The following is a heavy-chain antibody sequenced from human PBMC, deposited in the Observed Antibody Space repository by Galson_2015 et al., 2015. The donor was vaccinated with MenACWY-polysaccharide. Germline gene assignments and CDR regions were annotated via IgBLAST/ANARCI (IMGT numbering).Heavy chain of an antibody. CDR2: IDTSGTST. Sequence: SLRLSCAVSGFTFRSHDMNWVRQAPGKGLEWVSYIDTSGTSTKYADSVKGRFTISRDNAKNSLYLQMNSLRAEDTAVYFCARSFGSSLTYWGQGTLVTVSS. CDR1: GFTFRSHD. V-gene: IGHV3-48*03. CDR3: ARSFGSSLTY. J-gene: IGHJ1*01. D-gene: IGHD6-6*01.